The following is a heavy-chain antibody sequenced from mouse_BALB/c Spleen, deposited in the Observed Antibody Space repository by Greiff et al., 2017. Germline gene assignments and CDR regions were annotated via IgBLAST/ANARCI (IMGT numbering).Heavy chain of an antibody. CDR3: VREARRGSYYAMDY. J-gene: IGHJ4*01. Sequence: QVQLKESGPGLVAPSQSLSITCTVSGFSLTSYDISWIRQPPGKGLEWLGVIWTGGGTNYNSAFMSRLSISKDNSKSQVFLKMNSLQTDDTAIYYCVREARRGSYYAMDYWGQGTSVTVSS. CDR2: IWTGGGT. V-gene: IGHV2-9-2*01. CDR1: GFSLTSYD. D-gene: IGHD2-12*01.